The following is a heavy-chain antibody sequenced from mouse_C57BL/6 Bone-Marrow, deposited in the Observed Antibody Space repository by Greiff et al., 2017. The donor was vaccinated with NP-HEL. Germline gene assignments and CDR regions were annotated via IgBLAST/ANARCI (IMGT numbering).Heavy chain of an antibody. V-gene: IGHV1-18*01. CDR2: INPNNGGT. J-gene: IGHJ1*03. Sequence: VQLQQSGPELVKPGASVKIPCKASGYTFTDYNMDWVKQSHGKSLEWIGDINPNNGGTIYNQKFKGKATLTVDKSSSTADMRLRSLPSEDTAGYYCARAFHYYGSSYYWYFDVWGTGTTVTVSS. D-gene: IGHD1-1*01. CDR3: ARAFHYYGSSYYWYFDV. CDR1: GYTFTDYN.